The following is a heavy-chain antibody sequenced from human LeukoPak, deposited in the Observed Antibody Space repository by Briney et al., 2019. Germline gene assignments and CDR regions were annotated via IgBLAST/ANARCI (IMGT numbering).Heavy chain of an antibody. D-gene: IGHD3-3*01. CDR3: AKGDFWSGYPYYGMDV. CDR1: GFTFSSYG. Sequence: PGGSLRLSCAASGFTFSSYGMHWVRQAPGKGLEWVAVISYDGSNKHYADSVKGRFTISRDNSKNTLYLQMNSLRAEDTAVYYCAKGDFWSGYPYYGMDVWGQGTTVTVSS. V-gene: IGHV3-30*18. CDR2: ISYDGSNK. J-gene: IGHJ6*02.